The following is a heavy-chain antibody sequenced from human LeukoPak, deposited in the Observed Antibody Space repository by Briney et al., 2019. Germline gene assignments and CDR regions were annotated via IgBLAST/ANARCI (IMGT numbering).Heavy chain of an antibody. CDR2: ISSRSTYR. D-gene: IGHD5-24*01. J-gene: IGHJ4*02. V-gene: IGHV3-21*06. CDR3: ARLGPGRDVSNSFDL. Sequence: GGSLSLSCEASGFSFSMYDMTWVRQAPGKGLEYVSSISSRSTYRFSADSVRGRFAISRDDAKNLLFLHMNSLRGDDTAVYYCARLGPGRDVSNSFDLWDQGTLVTVSS. CDR1: GFSFSMYD.